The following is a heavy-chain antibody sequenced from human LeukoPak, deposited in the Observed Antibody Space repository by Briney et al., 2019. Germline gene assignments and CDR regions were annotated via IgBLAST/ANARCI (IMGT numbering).Heavy chain of an antibody. CDR1: GGSFSGYY. D-gene: IGHD6-19*01. J-gene: IGHJ5*02. CDR2: INHSGST. CDR3: ARDQTSVAGTGYNWFDP. Sequence: TSETLSLTCAVYGGSFSGYYWSWIRQPPGKGLEWIGEINHSGSTNYNPSLKSRVTISVDTSKNQFSLKLSSVTAADTAVYYCARDQTSVAGTGYNWFDPWGQGTLVTVSS. V-gene: IGHV4-34*01.